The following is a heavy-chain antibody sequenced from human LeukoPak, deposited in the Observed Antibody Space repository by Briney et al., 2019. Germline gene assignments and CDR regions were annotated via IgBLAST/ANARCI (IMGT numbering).Heavy chain of an antibody. CDR3: ARGRRSLKWELPMNY. J-gene: IGHJ4*02. CDR1: GGTFSSYA. Sequence: GSSVKVSCKASGGTFSSYAISWVRQAPGQGLEWMGRIIPIFGTANYAQKFQGRVTITTDESTSTAYMELSSLRSEDTAVYYCARGRRSLKWELPMNYWGQGTLVTVSS. D-gene: IGHD1-26*01. CDR2: IIPIFGTA. V-gene: IGHV1-69*05.